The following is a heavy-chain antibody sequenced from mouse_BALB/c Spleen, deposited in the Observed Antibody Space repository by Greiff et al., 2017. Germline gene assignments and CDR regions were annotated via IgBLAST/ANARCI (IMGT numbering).Heavy chain of an antibody. V-gene: IGHV4-1*02. J-gene: IGHJ3*01. CDR2: INPDSSTI. CDR3: ARLRGYDYDWAWFAY. D-gene: IGHD2-4*01. Sequence: EVQGVESGGGLVQPGGSLKLSCAASGFDFSRYWMSWVRQAPGKGLEWIGEINPDSSTINYTPSLKDKFIISRDNAKNTLYLQMSKVRSEDTALYYCARLRGYDYDWAWFAYWGQGTLVTVSA. CDR1: GFDFSRYW.